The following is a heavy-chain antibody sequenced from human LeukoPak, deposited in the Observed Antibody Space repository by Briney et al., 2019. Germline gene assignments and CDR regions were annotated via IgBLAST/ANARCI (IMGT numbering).Heavy chain of an antibody. V-gene: IGHV1-69*05. D-gene: IGHD5-24*01. CDR1: GGTFSSYA. CDR3: ARSPGGDGYNFDY. CDR2: IIPIFGTA. J-gene: IGHJ4*02. Sequence: SVKVSCKASGGTFSSYAISWVRQAPGEGLEWMGGIIPIFGTANYAQKFQGRVTITTDESTSTAYMELSSLRSEDTAVYYCARSPGGDGYNFDYWGQGTLVTVSS.